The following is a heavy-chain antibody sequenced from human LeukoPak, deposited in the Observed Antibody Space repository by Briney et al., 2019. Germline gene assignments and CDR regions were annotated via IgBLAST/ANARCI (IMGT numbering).Heavy chain of an antibody. CDR2: VGGSGTST. Sequence: PGGSLRLSCAASGFTFSSYAMSWVRQAPGKGLEWVSAVGGSGTSTYYADSVKGRFTISRDNSKNSLYLQMNSLRADDTAIYYCARVKGGRRLQPDFDHWGQGTLVTVSS. CDR1: GFTFSSYA. D-gene: IGHD5-24*01. V-gene: IGHV3-23*01. J-gene: IGHJ4*02. CDR3: ARVKGGRRLQPDFDH.